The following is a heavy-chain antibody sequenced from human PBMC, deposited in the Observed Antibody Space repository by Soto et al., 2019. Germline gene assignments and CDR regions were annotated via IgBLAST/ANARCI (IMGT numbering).Heavy chain of an antibody. D-gene: IGHD2-15*01. CDR1: SASISSTDYT. CDR3: ARDRISTVVVVAANWFDP. J-gene: IGHJ5*02. CDR2: IYYSGNT. V-gene: IGHV4-39*07. Sequence: PSETLSLTCTVSSASISSTDYTWGWIRQPPGKGLEWIGSIYYSGNTYYNPSLNSRVTVSVDTSKNQFSLKVTSVTAADTAVYYCARDRISTVVVVAANWFDPWGQGTLVTVSS.